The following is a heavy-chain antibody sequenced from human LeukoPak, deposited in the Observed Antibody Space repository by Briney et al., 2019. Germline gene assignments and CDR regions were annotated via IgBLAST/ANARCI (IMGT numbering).Heavy chain of an antibody. CDR1: GFTFTSYA. CDR3: ARERRSFSLVRGVSAAFDY. J-gene: IGHJ4*02. Sequence: GGSLRLSCAASGFTFTSYAVNWVRQALGKGLGWVSDITGRYIREHYADSVKGRFTISRDNSKNTLYLQLDSLRAEDTAVYYCARERRSFSLVRGVSAAFDYWGQGALVTVSS. CDR2: ITGRYIRE. D-gene: IGHD3-10*01. V-gene: IGHV3-23*01.